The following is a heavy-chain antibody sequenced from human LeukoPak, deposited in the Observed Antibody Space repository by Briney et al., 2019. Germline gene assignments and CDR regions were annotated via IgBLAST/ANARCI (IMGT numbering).Heavy chain of an antibody. CDR2: IIPILGIA. CDR3: ARENPAARRVIDY. Sequence: SVKVSCKASGGTFSSYAISWVRQAPGQGLEWMGRIIPILGIANYAQKFQGRVTITADKSTSTAYMELSSLRSEDTAVYYCARENPAARRVIDYWGQGTLVTVSS. CDR1: GGTFSSYA. D-gene: IGHD2-2*01. V-gene: IGHV1-69*04. J-gene: IGHJ4*02.